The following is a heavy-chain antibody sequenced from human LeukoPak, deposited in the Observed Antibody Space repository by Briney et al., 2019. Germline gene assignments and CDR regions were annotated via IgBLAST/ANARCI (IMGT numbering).Heavy chain of an antibody. J-gene: IGHJ4*02. CDR3: AREVITYYDFWSGQYDY. Sequence: SETLSLTCTVSGGSISSYYWSWIRQPPGKGLEWIGYIYYSGSTNYNPSPKSRVTISVDTSKNQFSLKLSSVTAADTAVYYCAREVITYYDFWSGQYDYWGQGTLVTVSS. D-gene: IGHD3-3*01. CDR1: GGSISSYY. CDR2: IYYSGST. V-gene: IGHV4-59*01.